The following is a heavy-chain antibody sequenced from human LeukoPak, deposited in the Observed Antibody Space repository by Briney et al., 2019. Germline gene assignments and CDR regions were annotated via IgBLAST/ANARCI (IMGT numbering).Heavy chain of an antibody. CDR3: ARDPWQWLLLGAFDI. J-gene: IGHJ3*02. Sequence: SETLSLTCAVYGGSFSGYYWSWIRQPPGKGLEWIGEINHSGSTNYNPSLKSRVTISVDTSKNQFSLKLSSVTAADTAVYYCARDPWQWLLLGAFDIWGQGTMVTVSS. V-gene: IGHV4-34*01. CDR2: INHSGST. D-gene: IGHD6-19*01. CDR1: GGSFSGYY.